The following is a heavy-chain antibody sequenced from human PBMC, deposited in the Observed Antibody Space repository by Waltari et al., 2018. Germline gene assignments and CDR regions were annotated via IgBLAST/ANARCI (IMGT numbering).Heavy chain of an antibody. D-gene: IGHD4-17*01. J-gene: IGHJ3*02. V-gene: IGHV3-53*01. CDR3: AREDSVTNAGGAFDI. CDR2: IYGGVST. Sequence: EVQLVESGGGLIQPGGSLRLSCAASGFTVSSNYMSWVRQAPGKGLEWVSVIYGGVSTKYADSVKGRFTISRDNSKNTLYLQMNSLRAEDTAVYYCAREDSVTNAGGAFDIWGQGTMVTVSS. CDR1: GFTVSSNY.